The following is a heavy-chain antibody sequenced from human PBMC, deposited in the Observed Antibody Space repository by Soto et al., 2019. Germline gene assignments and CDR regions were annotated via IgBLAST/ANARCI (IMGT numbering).Heavy chain of an antibody. V-gene: IGHV1-24*01. Sequence: ASVKVSCKVSGYTLTELSMHWVRQAPGKGLEWMGGFDPEDGETIYAQKFQGRVTMTEDTSTDTAYMELSSLRSEDTAVYYCAPAESIRSGYYYGLDVWCQGTTVTVSS. CDR2: FDPEDGET. CDR1: GYTLTELS. CDR3: APAESIRSGYYYGLDV. D-gene: IGHD1-20*01. J-gene: IGHJ6*02.